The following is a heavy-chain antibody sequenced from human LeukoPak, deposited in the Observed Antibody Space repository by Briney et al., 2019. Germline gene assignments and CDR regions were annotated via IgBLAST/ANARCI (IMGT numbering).Heavy chain of an antibody. J-gene: IGHJ4*02. CDR2: IVVGSGNT. V-gene: IGHV1-58*02. CDR1: GFTFTSST. CDR3: AGTAGFGELTLDY. Sequence: SVKVSCKASGFTFTSSTIQWVRQARGQRLEWIGWIVVGSGNTNYAQKFQERVIITRDMSTTTVYMELSSLRSEDTAVYYCAGTAGFGELTLDYWGQGTLVTVSS. D-gene: IGHD3-10*01.